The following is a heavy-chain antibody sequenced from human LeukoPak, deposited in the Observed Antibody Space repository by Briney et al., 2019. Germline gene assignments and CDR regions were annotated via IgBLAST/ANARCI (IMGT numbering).Heavy chain of an antibody. CDR2: ITGGGRT. D-gene: IGHD7-27*01. J-gene: IGHJ5*02. Sequence: GGSLRLSCAASGFTFSDYAMSWVLQSPGEGQEWVSAITGGGRTYYADSVKGRFTISRDSSKNTLYLQMNSLRAEDTAIYYCARDLSESGASWGQGTLVTVSS. V-gene: IGHV3-23*01. CDR3: ARDLSESGAS. CDR1: GFTFSDYA.